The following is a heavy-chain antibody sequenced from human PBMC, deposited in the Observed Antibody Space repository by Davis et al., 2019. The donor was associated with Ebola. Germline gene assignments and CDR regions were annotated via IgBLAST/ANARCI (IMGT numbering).Heavy chain of an antibody. CDR3: ATGVSTAYDY. Sequence: PGGSLRLSCAASGFIFSSYWMHWVRQAPGKGLVWVSRINSDGSSTSYADSVKGRFTISRDNAKNTLYLQMNSLKAEDTAVYYCATGVSTAYDYWGQGTLVTVSS. CDR1: GFIFSSYW. CDR2: INSDGSST. D-gene: IGHD5-12*01. V-gene: IGHV3-74*01. J-gene: IGHJ4*02.